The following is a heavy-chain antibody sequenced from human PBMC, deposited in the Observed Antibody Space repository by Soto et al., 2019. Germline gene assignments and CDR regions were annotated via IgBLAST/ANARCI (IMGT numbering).Heavy chain of an antibody. D-gene: IGHD3-22*01. CDR1: GGSISSSNW. Sequence: QVQLQESGPGLVKPSGTLSLTCAVSGGSISSSNWWSWVRQPPGKGLEWIGEIYHSGSTNYNPPLKSRATNSVDKSKNQFCLKLSLVTAADTAVYYCARASYYDSNATNWYFDLWGRGNLVAVSS. CDR2: IYHSGST. CDR3: ARASYYDSNATNWYFDL. J-gene: IGHJ2*01. V-gene: IGHV4-4*02.